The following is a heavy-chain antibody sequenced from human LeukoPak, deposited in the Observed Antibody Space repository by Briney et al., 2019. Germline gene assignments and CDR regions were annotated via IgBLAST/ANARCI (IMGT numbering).Heavy chain of an antibody. CDR2: ISFDGNNE. V-gene: IGHV3-30-3*01. CDR1: EFTFSSYA. Sequence: GGSLRLSCAASEFTFSSYAMHWVRQAPGKGLEWVAAISFDGNNEYYADSVKGRFTISRDNSKYTLYLQMNSLRAEDTAVYYCANIIRKYTSGYYYFDYWGQGTLVTVSS. CDR3: ANIIRKYTSGYYYFDY. J-gene: IGHJ4*02. D-gene: IGHD6-25*01.